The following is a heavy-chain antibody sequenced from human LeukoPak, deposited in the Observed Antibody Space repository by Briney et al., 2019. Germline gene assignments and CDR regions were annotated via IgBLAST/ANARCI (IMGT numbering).Heavy chain of an antibody. CDR2: IYYSGST. J-gene: IGHJ4*02. V-gene: IGHV4-39*01. CDR3: ARHEESSYYGDYGRVDY. Sequence: PSETLSLTCTVSGGSISSSSYYWGWIRPPLGKGLEWIGSIYYSGSTYYNPSLKSRVTISVDTSKNQFSLKLSSVTAADTAVYYCARHEESSYYGDYGRVDYWGQGTLVTVSS. D-gene: IGHD4-17*01. CDR1: GGSISSSSYY.